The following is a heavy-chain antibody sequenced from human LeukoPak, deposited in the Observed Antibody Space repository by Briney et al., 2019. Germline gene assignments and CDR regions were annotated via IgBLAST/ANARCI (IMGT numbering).Heavy chain of an antibody. V-gene: IGHV3-11*01. D-gene: IGHD7-27*01. CDR3: ATEGNWGSNFDY. Sequence: GGSLRLSCAASGFTFSDYYMSWIRQAPGRGLEWVSYISSSGSTIYYADSVKGRFTISRDNAKNSLYLQMNSLRAEDTAVYYCATEGNWGSNFDYWGQGTLVTVSS. J-gene: IGHJ4*02. CDR2: ISSSGSTI. CDR1: GFTFSDYY.